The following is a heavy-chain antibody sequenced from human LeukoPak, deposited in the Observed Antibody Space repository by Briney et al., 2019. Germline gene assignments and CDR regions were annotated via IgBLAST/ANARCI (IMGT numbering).Heavy chain of an antibody. CDR1: GGSISNYY. Sequence: SETLSLTCSVSGGSISNYYWSWVRQPPGKGLEYIGYMYYSGSTNYNPSLKSRVTISVDTSKNQFSLKLSSVTAADTAVYYCARSEDYYDSSGHAFDFWGQGTLVTVSS. V-gene: IGHV4-59*01. D-gene: IGHD3-22*01. CDR3: ARSEDYYDSSGHAFDF. J-gene: IGHJ4*02. CDR2: MYYSGST.